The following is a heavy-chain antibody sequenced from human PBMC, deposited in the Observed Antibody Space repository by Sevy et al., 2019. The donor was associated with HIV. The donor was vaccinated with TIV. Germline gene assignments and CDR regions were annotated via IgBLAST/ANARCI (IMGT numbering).Heavy chain of an antibody. CDR3: ARDRRFCGNECYLYYYYGMDV. D-gene: IGHD3-16*02. Sequence: GGSLRLSCAASGFNVNDNYMTWVRQAPGKGLEWVSIIHADGSSYYAESVKGRFTMSRDDSKNIVNLQMNGLRADDTAVYYCARDRRFCGNECYLYYYYGMDVWGQGTAVTVSS. J-gene: IGHJ6*02. V-gene: IGHV3-53*01. CDR2: IHADGSS. CDR1: GFNVNDNY.